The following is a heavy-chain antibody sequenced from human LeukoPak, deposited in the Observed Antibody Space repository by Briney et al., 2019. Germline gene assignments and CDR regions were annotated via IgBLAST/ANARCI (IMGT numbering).Heavy chain of an antibody. Sequence: ASVKVSCKASGYTFTIYAMNWVRQAPGQGLERMGWINTNTGNPTYAQGFTGRFVFSLDTSVSTAYLQISSLKAEDTAVYYCAVEDGNDAFDIWGQGTMVTVSS. D-gene: IGHD1-14*01. CDR3: AVEDGNDAFDI. CDR1: GYTFTIYA. V-gene: IGHV7-4-1*02. CDR2: INTNTGNP. J-gene: IGHJ3*02.